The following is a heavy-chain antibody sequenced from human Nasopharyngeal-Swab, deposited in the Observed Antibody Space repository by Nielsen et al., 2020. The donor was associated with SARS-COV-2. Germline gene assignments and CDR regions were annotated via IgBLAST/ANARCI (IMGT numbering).Heavy chain of an antibody. J-gene: IGHJ4*02. CDR2: ISSSSSYI. CDR1: GFTFSSYS. D-gene: IGHD2-8*01. Sequence: GESLKISCAASGFTFSSYSMNWVRQAPGKGLEWVSSISSSSSYIYYADSVKGRFTISRDNPKNSLYLQMNSLRAEDTAVYYCARMVYPYTGIDYWGQGTLVTVSS. CDR3: ARMVYPYTGIDY. V-gene: IGHV3-21*01.